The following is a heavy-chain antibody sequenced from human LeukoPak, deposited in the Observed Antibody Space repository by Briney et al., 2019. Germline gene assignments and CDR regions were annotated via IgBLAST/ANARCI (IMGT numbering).Heavy chain of an antibody. V-gene: IGHV4-38-2*02. D-gene: IGHD2-15*01. CDR2: IYHSGST. CDR1: GYSISIGYY. Sequence: SETLSLTCTVSGYSISIGYYWGWIRQPPGKGREWIGIIYHSGSTYYNPSLKSRVTISVDTSKNQFSLNLSSVTAADTAVYYCASDLGYCSGGSCYMPWFDYWGQGTLVTVSS. J-gene: IGHJ4*02. CDR3: ASDLGYCSGGSCYMPWFDY.